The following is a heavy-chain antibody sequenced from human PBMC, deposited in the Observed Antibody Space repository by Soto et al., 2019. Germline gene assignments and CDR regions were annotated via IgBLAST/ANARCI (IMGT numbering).Heavy chain of an antibody. D-gene: IGHD3-10*01. Sequence: LTCTVPGGSISSSSYYWGWIRQPPGKGLEWIGSIYYSGSTYYNPSLKSRVTISVDTSKNQFSLKLSSVAAADTAVYYCARHPSITMVRGINYYYYMDVWGKGTTVTVSS. CDR1: GGSISSSSYY. J-gene: IGHJ6*03. CDR2: IYYSGST. V-gene: IGHV4-39*01. CDR3: ARHPSITMVRGINYYYYMDV.